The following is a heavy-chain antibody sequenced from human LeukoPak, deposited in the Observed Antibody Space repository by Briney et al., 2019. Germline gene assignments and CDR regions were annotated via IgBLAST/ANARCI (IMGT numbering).Heavy chain of an antibody. CDR3: ARVQRGDYYDSSAYYRLGAFDI. V-gene: IGHV1-69*04. Sequence: GASVKVSCKASGGTFSSNAISWVRQAPGQGLEWMGRIIPILGIANNAQKFQGRVTITADKSTSTAYMELSSLRSEDTAVYYCARVQRGDYYDSSAYYRLGAFDIWGQGTMVTVSS. CDR2: IIPILGIA. CDR1: GGTFSSNA. J-gene: IGHJ3*02. D-gene: IGHD3-22*01.